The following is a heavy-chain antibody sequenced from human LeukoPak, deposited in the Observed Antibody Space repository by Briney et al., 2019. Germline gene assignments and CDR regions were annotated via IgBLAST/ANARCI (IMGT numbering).Heavy chain of an antibody. J-gene: IGHJ4*02. CDR1: GFTFSSCS. D-gene: IGHD6-19*01. V-gene: IGHV3-21*01. CDR3: ARGGSSSGWYSPEDY. CDR2: ISSSSSYI. Sequence: GGSLRLSCAASGFTFSSCSMNWVRQAPGKGLEWVSSISSSSSYIYYADSVKGRFTISRDNAKNSLYPQMNSLRAEDTAVYYCARGGSSSGWYSPEDYWGQGTLVTVSS.